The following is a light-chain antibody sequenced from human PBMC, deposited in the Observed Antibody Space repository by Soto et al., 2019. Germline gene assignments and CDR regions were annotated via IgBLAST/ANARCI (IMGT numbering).Light chain of an antibody. CDR2: DVS. Sequence: EIVLTQSPATLSLSPGERATLSCRASQSVSSYLAWYQQKPGQAPRLLIYDVSNRATGIPARFSSSGSGTDFTLTISSLEPEDFAVYYCQQRSNWPPLTFGQGTKLEIK. CDR3: QQRSNWPPLT. CDR1: QSVSSY. V-gene: IGKV3-11*01. J-gene: IGKJ2*01.